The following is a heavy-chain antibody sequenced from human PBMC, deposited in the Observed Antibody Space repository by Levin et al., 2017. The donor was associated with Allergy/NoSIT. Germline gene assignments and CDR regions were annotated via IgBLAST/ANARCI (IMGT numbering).Heavy chain of an antibody. D-gene: IGHD3-3*01. CDR1: GFTFGDYA. V-gene: IGHV3-49*03. Sequence: PGGSLRLSCTASGFTFGDYAMSWFRQAPGKGLEWVGFIRSKAYGGTTEYAASVKGRFTISRDDSKSIAYLQMNSLKTEDTAVYYCTREVLSLLRFLEWAPYGMDVWGQGTTVTVSS. CDR2: IRSKAYGGTT. CDR3: TREVLSLLRFLEWAPYGMDV. J-gene: IGHJ6*02.